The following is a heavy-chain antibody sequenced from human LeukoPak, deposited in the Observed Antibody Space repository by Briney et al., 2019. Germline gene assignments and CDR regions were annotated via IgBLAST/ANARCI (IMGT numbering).Heavy chain of an antibody. CDR1: GDSISTSSYY. CDR3: ARHGGGSSKNFGS. D-gene: IGHD6-13*01. J-gene: IGHJ4*02. V-gene: IGHV4-39*01. CDR2: IYYSGST. Sequence: PSVTLSLTCTVSGDSISTSSYYWGWIRQPPGKGLEWIGSIYYSGSTYYNPSLKSRVTISVDTSKNHFSLRLSSVTAADTAVYYCARHGGGSSKNFGSWGQGTLVTVSS.